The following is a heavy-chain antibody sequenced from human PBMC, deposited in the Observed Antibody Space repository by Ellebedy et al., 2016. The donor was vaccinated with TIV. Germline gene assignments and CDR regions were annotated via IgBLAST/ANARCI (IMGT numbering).Heavy chain of an antibody. CDR3: ASGYCGGDCYSRGWWFDP. Sequence: ASVKVSXKASRGTFSSYAISWARQAPGQGLEWMGGIIPIFGTANYAQKFQGRVTITADESTSTAYMELSSLRSEDTAVYYCASGYCGGDCYSRGWWFDPWGQGTLVTVSS. CDR2: IIPIFGTA. D-gene: IGHD2-21*02. CDR1: RGTFSSYA. J-gene: IGHJ5*02. V-gene: IGHV1-69*13.